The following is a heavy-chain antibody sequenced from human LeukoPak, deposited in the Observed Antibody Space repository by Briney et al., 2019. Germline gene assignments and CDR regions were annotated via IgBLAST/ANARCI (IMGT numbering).Heavy chain of an antibody. D-gene: IGHD3-10*01. V-gene: IGHV1-8*01. CDR1: GYTFTSYD. Sequence: AASVKVSCKASGYTFTSYDINWVRQTTGQGLEGMGWMNPNSGNTGYVQKFQGRVTMTRNTSISTAYMELSSLRSEDTAVYYCAILTMVRRGGNWGQGTLVTVSS. CDR2: MNPNSGNT. J-gene: IGHJ4*02. CDR3: AILTMVRRGGN.